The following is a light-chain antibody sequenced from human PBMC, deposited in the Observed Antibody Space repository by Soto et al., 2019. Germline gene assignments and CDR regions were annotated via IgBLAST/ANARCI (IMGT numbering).Light chain of an antibody. Sequence: QSALTQPPSASGSPGQSVTISRTGTSSDVGGYKYVSWYQQHPGKAPKLMIYEVSKRPSGVPDRFSGSKSGNTASLTVSGLQAEDEADYYCSSYAGSNNLGVFGGGTKLTVL. CDR3: SSYAGSNNLGV. CDR2: EVS. V-gene: IGLV2-8*01. CDR1: SSDVGGYKY. J-gene: IGLJ2*01.